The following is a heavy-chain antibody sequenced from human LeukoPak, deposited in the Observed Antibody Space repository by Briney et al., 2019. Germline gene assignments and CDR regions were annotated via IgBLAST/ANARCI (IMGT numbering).Heavy chain of an antibody. CDR1: GFAVSSNY. Sequence: GGSLRLSCAASGFAVSSNYMSWVRQAPGKGLEWVSLIYRGDSTYYADSVKGRFTISRDNSKNTLYLQMNSLRAEDTGVYYCAKRSAESSGYFDYWGQGTLVTVSS. V-gene: IGHV3-53*01. CDR3: AKRSAESSGYFDY. D-gene: IGHD6-19*01. CDR2: IYRGDST. J-gene: IGHJ4*02.